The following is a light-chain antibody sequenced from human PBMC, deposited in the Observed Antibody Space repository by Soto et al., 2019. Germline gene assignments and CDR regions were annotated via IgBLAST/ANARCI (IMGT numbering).Light chain of an antibody. CDR2: AAS. Sequence: DIQMTQSPSSLSASVGDRVAITCRASQSISTYVSWYQQKPGKAPKLLIYAASSVLSGVPSRFSGSGSGTDFTLTISSLQSEDFATYYGQQSYGTPYTFGLGTKLEMK. V-gene: IGKV1-39*01. CDR3: QQSYGTPYT. J-gene: IGKJ2*01. CDR1: QSISTY.